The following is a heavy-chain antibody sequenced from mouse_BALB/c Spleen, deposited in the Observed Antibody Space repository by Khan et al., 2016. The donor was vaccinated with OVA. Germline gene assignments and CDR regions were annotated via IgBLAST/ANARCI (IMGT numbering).Heavy chain of an antibody. CDR3: ARAGRWFDY. V-gene: IGHV3-6*02. CDR1: GYSITSGYY. Sequence: EVQLQESGPGLVKPSQSLSLTCSVTGYSITSGYYWNWIRQFPGNRLEWMGYISHGGPFNYNPSLKNRISITRDTSKNQFFLRLNSVTTEDTATYYCARAGRWFDYWGQGTLVTVSA. D-gene: IGHD3-3*01. CDR2: ISHGGPF. J-gene: IGHJ3*01.